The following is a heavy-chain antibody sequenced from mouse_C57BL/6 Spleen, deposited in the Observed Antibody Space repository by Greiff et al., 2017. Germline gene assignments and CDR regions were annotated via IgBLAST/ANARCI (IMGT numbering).Heavy chain of an antibody. CDR1: GYTFTSYW. CDR3: ARRGYGNAMDY. J-gene: IGHJ4*01. CDR2: IDPSDSYT. Sequence: VQLQQPGAELVKPGASVKLSCKASGYTFTSYWMQWVKQRPGQGLEWIGEIDPSDSYTNYNQKFKGKATLTVDTSSSTAYMQLSSLTSEDSAVYYCARRGYGNAMDYWGQGTSVTVSS. D-gene: IGHD2-10*02. V-gene: IGHV1-50*01.